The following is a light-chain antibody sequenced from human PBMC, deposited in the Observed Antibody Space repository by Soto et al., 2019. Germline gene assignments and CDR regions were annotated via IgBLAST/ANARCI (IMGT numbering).Light chain of an antibody. CDR1: SGHSDYG. J-gene: IGLJ2*01. Sequence: QLVLTQSPSASASLGASVKLTCTQSSGHSDYGIAWHQQQPDKGPRYLMKLNRDGSHNKGDGIPDRFAGSSSGAERYLTISSLQSDDEADYYFQTGDTVVGFGGETKLTDL. CDR2: LNRDGSH. V-gene: IGLV4-69*01. CDR3: QTGDTVVG.